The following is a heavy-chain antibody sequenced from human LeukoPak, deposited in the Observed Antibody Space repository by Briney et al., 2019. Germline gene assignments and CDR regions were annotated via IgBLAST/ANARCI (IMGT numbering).Heavy chain of an antibody. Sequence: ASVKVSCKASGYTFTGYYMHWVRQAPGQGLEWMGWINPNSGGTNYAQKFQGRVTMTGDTSISTAYMELSRLRSDDTAVYYCARGYCSSTSCYTLDYWGQGTLVTVSS. CDR1: GYTFTGYY. CDR3: ARGYCSSTSCYTLDY. V-gene: IGHV1-2*02. J-gene: IGHJ4*02. CDR2: INPNSGGT. D-gene: IGHD2-2*02.